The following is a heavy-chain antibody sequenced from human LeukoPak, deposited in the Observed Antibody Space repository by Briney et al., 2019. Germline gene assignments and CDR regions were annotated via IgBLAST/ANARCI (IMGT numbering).Heavy chain of an antibody. J-gene: IGHJ5*02. CDR2: IYYSGST. D-gene: IGHD1-26*01. CDR3: AKGSGSYEDGGNWFDP. Sequence: SETLSLTCTVSGGSISSGGYYWSWIRQHPGKGLEWIVYIYYSGSTYYNPSLKSRVTISVDTSKNQFSLKLSSVTAADTAVYYCAKGSGSYEDGGNWFDPWGQGTLVTVSS. CDR1: GGSISSGGYY. V-gene: IGHV4-31*03.